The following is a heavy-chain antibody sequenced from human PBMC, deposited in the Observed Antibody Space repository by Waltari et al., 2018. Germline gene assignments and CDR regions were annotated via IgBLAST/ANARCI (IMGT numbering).Heavy chain of an antibody. V-gene: IGHV3-74*01. J-gene: IGHJ2*01. CDR2: SNSDGSST. CDR3: ARGARRTTVTTGWWYFDL. D-gene: IGHD4-17*01. CDR1: GFTYSMYW. Sequence: EVQLVESGGGLVQPGGSLRLSCAASGFTYSMYWMHWVGQAPGKGLVWVSRSNSDGSSTSYADSGKGRFTISKDNAKNTVYLQMNSLRAEDTAIYYCARGARRTTVTTGWWYFDLWGRGTLVTVSS.